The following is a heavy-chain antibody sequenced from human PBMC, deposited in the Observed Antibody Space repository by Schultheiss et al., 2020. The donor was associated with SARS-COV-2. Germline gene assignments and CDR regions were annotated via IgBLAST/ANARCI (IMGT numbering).Heavy chain of an antibody. CDR3: ARLFRYYGSGTS. CDR2: INHSGST. Sequence: SQTLSLTCAVYGGSFTNYYWSWIRQPPGKGLEWIGEINHSGSTNYNPSLKSRVTISVDTSKNQFSLKLSSVTAADTAVYYCARLFRYYGSGTSWGQGTLVTVSS. V-gene: IGHV4-34*01. D-gene: IGHD3-10*01. CDR1: GGSFTNYY. J-gene: IGHJ4*02.